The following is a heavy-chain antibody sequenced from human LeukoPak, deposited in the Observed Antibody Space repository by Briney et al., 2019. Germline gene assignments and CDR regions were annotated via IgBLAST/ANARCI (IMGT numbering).Heavy chain of an antibody. D-gene: IGHD3-22*01. CDR1: GFTFSSYA. Sequence: PGGSLRLSCAASGFTFSSYAMHWVRQAPGKGLEYVSAISSNGGSTYYANSVKGRFTISRDNAKNSLHLQMNSLRAEDTAVYYCARDPYYYESSGYFFGAFDIWGQGTMVTVSS. CDR3: ARDPYYYESSGYFFGAFDI. V-gene: IGHV3-64*01. J-gene: IGHJ3*02. CDR2: ISSNGGST.